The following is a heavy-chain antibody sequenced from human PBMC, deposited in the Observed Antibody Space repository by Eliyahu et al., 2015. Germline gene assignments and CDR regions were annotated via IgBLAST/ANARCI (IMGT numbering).Heavy chain of an antibody. D-gene: IGHD4-11*01. V-gene: IGHV4-39*01. Sequence: QMQLQESGPGLVKPSETLSXXCTVSGGSLTNTIYYWGWIRQPPGXGLEWIGDIYDSGNAYYNPSLKSRVTISLDTSKNQFSLNLTSLTAADTAVYYCARQTTVTAFNYWGQGTLVTVSS. CDR1: GGSLTNTIYY. CDR2: IYDSGNA. J-gene: IGHJ4*02. CDR3: ARQTTVTAFNY.